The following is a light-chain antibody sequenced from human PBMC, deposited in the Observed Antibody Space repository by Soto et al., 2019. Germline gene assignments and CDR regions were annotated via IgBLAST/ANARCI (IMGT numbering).Light chain of an antibody. CDR2: EVS. V-gene: IGLV2-14*01. CDR3: TSYTGSSNV. CDR1: SSDVGGYNY. Sequence: QSALTQPPSASGSPGQSVAISCTGTSSDVGGYNYVSWYQQHPGKAPKLMIYEVSNRPSGVSNRFSGSKSGNTASLTISGLQAEDEADYYCTSYTGSSNVFGTGTKVTVL. J-gene: IGLJ1*01.